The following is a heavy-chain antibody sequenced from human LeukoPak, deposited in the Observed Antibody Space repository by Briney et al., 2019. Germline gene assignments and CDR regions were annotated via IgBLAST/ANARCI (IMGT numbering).Heavy chain of an antibody. D-gene: IGHD6-13*01. CDR1: GFTFSSYG. V-gene: IGHV3-30*02. CDR2: IRYDGSNK. Sequence: GGSLRLSCAASGFTFSSYGMHWVRQAPGKGLEWVAFIRYDGSNKDYADSVKGRFTISRDNSKNTLYLQMNSLRAEDTAVYYCAKEHSSSWYVGDYWGQGTLVTVSS. CDR3: AKEHSSSWYVGDY. J-gene: IGHJ4*02.